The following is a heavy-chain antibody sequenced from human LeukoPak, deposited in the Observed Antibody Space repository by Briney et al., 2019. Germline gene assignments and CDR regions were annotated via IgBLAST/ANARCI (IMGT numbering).Heavy chain of an antibody. CDR2: ISGSGGST. V-gene: IGHV3-23*01. CDR3: AKALYPSLAVAGTASGY. D-gene: IGHD6-19*01. Sequence: PGGSLRLSCAASGFTFSSYAMSWVRQAPGKGLEWVSAISGSGGSTYYADSVKGRFTISRDNSKNTLYLQMNSLRAEDTAVYYCAKALYPSLAVAGTASGYWGQGTLVTVSS. CDR1: GFTFSSYA. J-gene: IGHJ4*02.